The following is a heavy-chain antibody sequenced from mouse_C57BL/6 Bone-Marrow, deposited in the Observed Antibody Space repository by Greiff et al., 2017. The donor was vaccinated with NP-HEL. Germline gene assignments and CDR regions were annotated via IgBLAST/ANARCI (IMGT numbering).Heavy chain of an antibody. CDR2: IDPSDSYT. CDR1: GYTFTSYW. CDR3: ARCYYGSSWAY. D-gene: IGHD1-1*01. Sequence: QVHVKQPGAELVRPGTSVKLSCKASGYTFTSYWMHWVKQRPGQGLEWSGVIDPSDSYTNYNQKFKGKATLTVDTASSTAYMQLSSLTSEDSAVYYCARCYYGSSWAYWGQGTLVTGSA. V-gene: IGHV1-59*01. J-gene: IGHJ3*01.